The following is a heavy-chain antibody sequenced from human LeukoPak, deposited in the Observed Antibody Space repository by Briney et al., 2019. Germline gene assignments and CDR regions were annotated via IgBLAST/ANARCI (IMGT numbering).Heavy chain of an antibody. CDR1: GFTFSNAW. CDR2: IKSKTDGGTT. Sequence: KTGGSLRLSCAASGFTFSNAWMSWVRQAPGKGLEWVGRIKSKTDGGTTDYAAPVKGRFTISRDDSRSIAYLQMNSLKTEDTAVYYCTRAPSLSWFDPWGQGTLVTVSS. D-gene: IGHD3-10*01. J-gene: IGHJ5*02. CDR3: TRAPSLSWFDP. V-gene: IGHV3-15*01.